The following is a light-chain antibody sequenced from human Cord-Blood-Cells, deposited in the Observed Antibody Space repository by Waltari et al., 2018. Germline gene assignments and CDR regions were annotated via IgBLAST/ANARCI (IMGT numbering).Light chain of an antibody. CDR2: GAS. Sequence: EIVLTQSPATLSVSPGERATLPCRPSKSVSRNLAWYQQKPGQAPRLLIYGASTRATGIPVRLSGSGSGTEFTLTISSLQSEDFAVYYCQQYNNWPLYTFGQGTKLEIK. CDR3: QQYNNWPLYT. V-gene: IGKV3-15*01. J-gene: IGKJ2*01. CDR1: KSVSRN.